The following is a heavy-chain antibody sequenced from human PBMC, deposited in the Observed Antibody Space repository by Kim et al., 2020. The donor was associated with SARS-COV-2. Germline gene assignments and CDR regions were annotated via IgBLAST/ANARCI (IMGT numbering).Heavy chain of an antibody. J-gene: IGHJ6*02. D-gene: IGHD6-6*01. CDR3: ASATKKIIEYSRPSYGIDA. V-gene: IGHV1-69*13. Sequence: SVKVSCKASGCTFTSYAMSWVRQAPGQGLEWMGGINPNFGAANYAQKFQGRVTITADESTSTAYMELSSLRSEDTAVYYCASATKKIIEYSRPSYGIDAWGQGTPVTVSS. CDR2: INPNFGAA. CDR1: GCTFTSYA.